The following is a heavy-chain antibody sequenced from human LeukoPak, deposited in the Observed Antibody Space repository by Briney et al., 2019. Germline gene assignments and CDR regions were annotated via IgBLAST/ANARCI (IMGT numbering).Heavy chain of an antibody. D-gene: IGHD3-10*01. J-gene: IGHJ4*02. CDR2: IWYDGSNE. CDR1: GFTFSTYG. V-gene: IGHV3-33*01. Sequence: PGKSLRLSCAASGFTFSTYGMHWVRQAPGKGLEWVAVIWYDGSNEYYTDSVKGRFTISRDNAKNSLYLQMNSLRAEDTAVYYCARDRGRGSYFDYWGQGTLVTVSS. CDR3: ARDRGRGSYFDY.